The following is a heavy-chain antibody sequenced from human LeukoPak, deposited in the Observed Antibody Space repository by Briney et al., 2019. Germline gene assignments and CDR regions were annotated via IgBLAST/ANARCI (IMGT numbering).Heavy chain of an antibody. Sequence: PSETLSLTCTVSGGSISSGDYYWGWIRQPPGKGLEWIGSLYNSGSTYYNPSLKSRVTISVDTSKNQFSLRLSSVTAADTAVYYCARRLYSGWLHFDYWGQGTLVTVSS. CDR3: ARRLYSGWLHFDY. D-gene: IGHD6-19*01. CDR2: LYNSGST. J-gene: IGHJ4*02. V-gene: IGHV4-39*01. CDR1: GGSISSGDYY.